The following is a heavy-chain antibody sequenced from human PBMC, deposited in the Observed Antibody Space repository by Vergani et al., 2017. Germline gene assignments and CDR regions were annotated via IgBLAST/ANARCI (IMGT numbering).Heavy chain of an antibody. Sequence: QVQLVQSGAEVKKPGSSVKVSCKASGGTFSSYAISWVRQAPGQGLEWMGGIFPIFGTANYAQKFQGRVTITADESTSTAYMELSSLRSEDTAVYYCEFGYCISTSCYEGDFDYWGQGTLVTVSS. D-gene: IGHD2-2*03. CDR3: EFGYCISTSCYEGDFDY. CDR1: GGTFSSYA. J-gene: IGHJ4*02. V-gene: IGHV1-69*01. CDR2: IFPIFGTA.